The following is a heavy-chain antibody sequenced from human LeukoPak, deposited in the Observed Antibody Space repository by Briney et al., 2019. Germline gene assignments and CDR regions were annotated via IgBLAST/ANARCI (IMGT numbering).Heavy chain of an antibody. V-gene: IGHV1-2*02. CDR3: ARERGFSENYFDY. CDR1: GYTFTGYY. CDR2: INPSSGGT. Sequence: ASVKVSCKASGYTFTGYYMHWVRQAPGQGLEWMGWINPSSGGTTYALKFQGRVALTRDTSINTAYMELSSLRSDDTAVYYCARERGFSENYFDYWGQGTLVTVSS. D-gene: IGHD2/OR15-2a*01. J-gene: IGHJ4*02.